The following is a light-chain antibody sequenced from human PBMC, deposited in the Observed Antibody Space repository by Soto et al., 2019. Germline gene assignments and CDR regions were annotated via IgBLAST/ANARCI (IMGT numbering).Light chain of an antibody. J-gene: IGKJ4*01. CDR1: QSISSN. CDR3: QQYNNWPRAT. V-gene: IGKV3-15*01. CDR2: RTS. Sequence: EIVMTQSPATMSVSRREIATHSCRASQSISSNLAWYQQKPGQAPRLLMFRTSSRATGFPARFSGSGSGTEFNLTISSLQSEDFGVYYCQQYNNWPRATFGGGTKVDIK.